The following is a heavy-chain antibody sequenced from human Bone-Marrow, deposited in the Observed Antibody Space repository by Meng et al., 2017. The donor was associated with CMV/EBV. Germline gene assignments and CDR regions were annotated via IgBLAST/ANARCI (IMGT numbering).Heavy chain of an antibody. CDR2: INPKSGAT. CDR1: GFTFTDYY. Sequence: ASVKVSCKASGFTFTDYYFHWVRQAPVQGLEWMGWINPKSGATNYAQKFQGRVTMTRDTSISTAYMELSRLRSDDTAVYYCARDRYQLLSWVDYYYYYGM. D-gene: IGHD2-2*01. CDR3: ARDRYQLLSWVDYYYYYGM. J-gene: IGHJ6*01. V-gene: IGHV1-2*02.